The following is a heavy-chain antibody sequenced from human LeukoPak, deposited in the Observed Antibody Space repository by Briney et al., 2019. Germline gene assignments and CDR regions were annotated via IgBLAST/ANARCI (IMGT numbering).Heavy chain of an antibody. J-gene: IGHJ4*02. CDR2: IKQDGSEN. D-gene: IGHD6-13*01. CDR1: GFTISNYG. CDR3: AKDETSIAVAGPFHY. Sequence: HPGRSLRLSCAASGFTISNYGIHWVRQTPGRGLEWVANIKQDGSENYYVDSVKGRFTISRDNAKNSLYLQMNSLRAEDTAVYYCAKDETSIAVAGPFHYWGQGTLVTVSS. V-gene: IGHV3-7*03.